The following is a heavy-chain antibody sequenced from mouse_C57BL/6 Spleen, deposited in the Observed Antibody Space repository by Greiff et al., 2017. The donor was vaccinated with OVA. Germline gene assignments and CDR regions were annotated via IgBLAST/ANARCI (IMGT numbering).Heavy chain of an antibody. D-gene: IGHD2-3*01. CDR2: IWWDDDK. CDR1: GFSLSTFGMG. CDR3: ARIGLYDGYYIYAMDY. V-gene: IGHV8-8*01. Sequence: QVTLKVCGPGILQPSQTLSLTCSFSGFSLSTFGMGVGWIRQPSGKGLEWLAHIWWDDDKYYNPALKSRLTISKDTSKNQVFLKIANVDTADTATYYCARIGLYDGYYIYAMDYWGQGTSVTVSS. J-gene: IGHJ4*01.